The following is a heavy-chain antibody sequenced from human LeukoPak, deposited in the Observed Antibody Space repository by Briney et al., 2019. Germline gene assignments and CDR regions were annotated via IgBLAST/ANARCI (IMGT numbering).Heavy chain of an antibody. CDR2: IYYSGST. V-gene: IGHV4-59*01. D-gene: IGHD6-13*01. Sequence: SETLPLTCTVSGGSISSYYWSWIRQPPGKGLEWIGYIYYSGSTNYNPSLKSRVTISVDTSKNQFSLKLSSVTAADTAVYYCARDLSWAAGTVWGQGTLVTVSS. CDR3: ARDLSWAAGTV. CDR1: GGSISSYY. J-gene: IGHJ4*02.